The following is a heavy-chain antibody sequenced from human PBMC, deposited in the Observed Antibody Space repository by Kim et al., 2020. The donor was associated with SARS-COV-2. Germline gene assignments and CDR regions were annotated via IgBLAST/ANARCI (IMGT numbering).Heavy chain of an antibody. Sequence: YYEDSGKGRFTISRDNAKNALYLQMNSLRAEDTAVYYCARGGQSYTVFDYWGQGTLVTVSS. J-gene: IGHJ4*02. CDR3: ARGGQSYTVFDY. D-gene: IGHD1-26*01. V-gene: IGHV3-48*03.